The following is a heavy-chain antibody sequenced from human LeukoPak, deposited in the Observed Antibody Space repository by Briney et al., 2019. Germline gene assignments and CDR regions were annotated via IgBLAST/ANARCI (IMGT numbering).Heavy chain of an antibody. CDR2: IKQDGSEK. Sequence: GGSLRLSCAASGFTFSNYWMNWVRQAPGKGLEWVAKIKQDGSEKYYVDSVKGRFTISRDNAKNSLDLQMNSLRAEDTAVYFCARASGIMGGAFDIWGQGTVVTVSS. CDR1: GFTFSNYW. CDR3: ARASGIMGGAFDI. J-gene: IGHJ3*02. V-gene: IGHV3-7*01. D-gene: IGHD3-16*01.